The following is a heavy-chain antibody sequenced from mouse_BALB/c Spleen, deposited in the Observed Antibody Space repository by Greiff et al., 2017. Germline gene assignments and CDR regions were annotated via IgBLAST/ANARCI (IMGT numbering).Heavy chain of an antibody. Sequence: VQLQQSGAELVKPGASVKLSCKASGYTFTSYYMYWVKQRPGQGLEWIGEINPSNGGTNFNEKFKSKATLTVDKSSSTAYMQLSSLTSEDSAVYYCTRGLLRQVWFAYWGQGTTLTVSS. CDR2: INPSNGGT. V-gene: IGHV1S81*02. J-gene: IGHJ2*01. D-gene: IGHD2-3*01. CDR3: TRGLLRQVWFAY. CDR1: GYTFTSYY.